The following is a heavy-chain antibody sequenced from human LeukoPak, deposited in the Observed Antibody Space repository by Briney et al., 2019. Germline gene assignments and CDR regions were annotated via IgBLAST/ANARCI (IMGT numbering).Heavy chain of an antibody. J-gene: IGHJ4*02. CDR3: ARGRPHGNDY. Sequence: GGSLRLSCAASGFTFSSYWMNWVRQAPGKGLVWVSRIASDGSSTTYADSVKGRFSISRGNAKNTLYLQMNSLRVEDTAVYYCARGRPHGNDYWGQGTLVTVSS. CDR1: GFTFSSYW. CDR2: IASDGSST. D-gene: IGHD4-23*01. V-gene: IGHV3-74*01.